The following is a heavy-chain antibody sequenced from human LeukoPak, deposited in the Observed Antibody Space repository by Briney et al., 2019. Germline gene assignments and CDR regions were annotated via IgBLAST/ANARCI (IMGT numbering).Heavy chain of an antibody. CDR2: VNHSGST. CDR1: GGSFSGYY. J-gene: IGHJ3*02. Sequence: SETLSLTCAVYGGSFSGYYWSWIRQPPGKGLEWIGEVNHSGSTNYNPSLKSRVTISVDTSKNQFSLKLSSVTAADTAVYYCARNGGTKGKWAMRLPKFTFDIWGQGTMVTVSS. V-gene: IGHV4-34*01. CDR3: ARNGGTKGKWAMRLPKFTFDI. D-gene: IGHD2-2*01.